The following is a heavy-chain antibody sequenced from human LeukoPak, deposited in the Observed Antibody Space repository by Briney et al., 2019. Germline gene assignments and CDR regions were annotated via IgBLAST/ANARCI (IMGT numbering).Heavy chain of an antibody. J-gene: IGHJ4*02. CDR2: IYYSGST. Sequence: SETPSLTCTVSGGSISSSSYYWGWIRQPPGKGLEWIGSIYYSGSTYYNPSLKSRVTISVDTSKNQFSLKLSSVTAADTAVYYCARAQLKEMATIDYWGQGTLVTVSS. V-gene: IGHV4-39*07. D-gene: IGHD5-24*01. CDR3: ARAQLKEMATIDY. CDR1: GGSISSSSYY.